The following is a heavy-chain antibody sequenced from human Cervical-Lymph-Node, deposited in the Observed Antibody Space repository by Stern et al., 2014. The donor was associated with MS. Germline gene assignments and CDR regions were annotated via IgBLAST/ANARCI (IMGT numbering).Heavy chain of an antibody. CDR2: ISPIIGTA. J-gene: IGHJ4*02. CDR3: ALGGFGHYFEY. CDR1: GGTFSSSD. D-gene: IGHD3-10*01. Sequence: QLVQSGAEVQKPGSSVKVSCRASGGTFSSSDISWVRQAPGQGLEWMGGISPIIGTANYAQKYQARVTITADESPSTAYMELSSLRSEDTAIYYCALGGFGHYFEYWGQGTLVTVSS. V-gene: IGHV1-69*01.